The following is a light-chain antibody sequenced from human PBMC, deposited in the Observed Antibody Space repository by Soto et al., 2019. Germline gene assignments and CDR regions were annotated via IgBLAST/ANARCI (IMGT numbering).Light chain of an antibody. CDR2: DVD. CDR3: CSYAGSYTLV. CDR1: SSDVGGYEY. J-gene: IGLJ2*01. Sequence: QSALTQPRSVSGSPGQSVTISCTGTSSDVGGYEYVSWYQQHPGKAPKLMIYDVDKRPSGVPDRFSASKSGNTASLTISGVQAEDEADYHCCSYAGSYTLVFGGGTQLTVL. V-gene: IGLV2-11*01.